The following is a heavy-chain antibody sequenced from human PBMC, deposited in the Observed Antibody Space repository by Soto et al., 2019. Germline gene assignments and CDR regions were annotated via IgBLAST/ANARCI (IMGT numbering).Heavy chain of an antibody. Sequence: EEQLLQSGGGVVQSGGSLRLSCEASGFLFSSYAMNWVRQAPGKGLEWVSSISSHGDTTYYAESVRGRFTISRDNSKNTLFLQMNSLRAGDTAVYFCARDHYDFWSGLPPTIWLHPCGQGTLVTVSS. CDR1: GFLFSSYA. J-gene: IGHJ5*02. D-gene: IGHD3-3*01. CDR2: ISSHGDTT. CDR3: ARDHYDFWSGLPPTIWLHP. V-gene: IGHV3-23*01.